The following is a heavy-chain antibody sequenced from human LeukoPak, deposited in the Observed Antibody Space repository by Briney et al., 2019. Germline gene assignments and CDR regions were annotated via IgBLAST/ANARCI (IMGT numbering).Heavy chain of an antibody. CDR3: ARETYYYGSGSYLLGFDP. CDR2: IYYSGST. Sequence: PSETLSLTCTVSGGSISSSSYYWGWIRQPPGKGLEWIGSIYYSGSTYYNPSLKSRVTISVDTSKNQFSLKLSSVTAADTAVYYCARETYYYGSGSYLLGFDPWGQGTLVTVSS. J-gene: IGHJ5*02. D-gene: IGHD3-10*01. V-gene: IGHV4-39*07. CDR1: GGSISSSSYY.